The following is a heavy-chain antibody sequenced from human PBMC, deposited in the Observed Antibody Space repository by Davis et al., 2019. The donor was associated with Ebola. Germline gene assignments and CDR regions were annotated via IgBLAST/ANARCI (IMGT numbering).Heavy chain of an antibody. D-gene: IGHD5-12*01. Sequence: AASVKVSCKASGYTLSFYGLSWVRQAPGQGLEWMGWISAYDGNTNYAQKFQGRVTLTTDTSASTAYMELRSLRFDDTAIYYCTTPGGQDSGYDVFDIWGQGTMVTVSS. V-gene: IGHV1-18*04. CDR1: GYTLSFYG. CDR3: TTPGGQDSGYDVFDI. J-gene: IGHJ3*02. CDR2: ISAYDGNT.